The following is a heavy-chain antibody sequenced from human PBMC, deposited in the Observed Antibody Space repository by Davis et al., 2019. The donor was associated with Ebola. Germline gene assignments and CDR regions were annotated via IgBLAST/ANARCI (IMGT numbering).Heavy chain of an antibody. CDR2: ISYDGSNK. Sequence: GESLKISCAASGFTFSSYGMHWVRQAPGKGLEWVAVISYDGSNKYYADSVKGRFTISRDNSKNTLYLQMNSLRAEDTAVYYCAKVGAPYYYYYYMDVWGKGTTVTVSS. J-gene: IGHJ6*03. CDR3: AKVGAPYYYYYYMDV. CDR1: GFTFSSYG. D-gene: IGHD1-26*01. V-gene: IGHV3-30*18.